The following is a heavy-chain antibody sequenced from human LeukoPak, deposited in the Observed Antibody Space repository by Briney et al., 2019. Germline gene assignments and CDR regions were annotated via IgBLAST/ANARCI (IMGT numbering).Heavy chain of an antibody. D-gene: IGHD3-3*01. CDR1: GGSISSYY. CDR3: ARDRRSEDFWSGLGY. Sequence: SETLSLTCTVSGGSISSYYWSWIRQPPGKGLGWIGYIYYSGSTNYNPSLKSRVTISVDTSKNQFSLKLSSVAAADTAAYYCARDRRSEDFWSGLGYWGQGTLVTVSS. CDR2: IYYSGST. V-gene: IGHV4-59*01. J-gene: IGHJ4*02.